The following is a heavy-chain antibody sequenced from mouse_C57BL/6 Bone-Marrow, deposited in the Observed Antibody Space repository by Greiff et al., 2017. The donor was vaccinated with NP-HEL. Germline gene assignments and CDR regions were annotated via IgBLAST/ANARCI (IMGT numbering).Heavy chain of an antibody. CDR1: GFTFSSYA. D-gene: IGHD4-1*01. J-gene: IGHJ2*01. CDR3: ARAGFDY. Sequence: VEESGGGLVKPGGSLKLSCAASGFTFSSYAMSWVRQTPEKRLEWVATISDGGSYTYYPDNVKGRFTISRDNAKNNLYLQMSHLKSEDTAMYYCARAGFDYWGQGTTLTVSS. V-gene: IGHV5-4*01. CDR2: ISDGGSYT.